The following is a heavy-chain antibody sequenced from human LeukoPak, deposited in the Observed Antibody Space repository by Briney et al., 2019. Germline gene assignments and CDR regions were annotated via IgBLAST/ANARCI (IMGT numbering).Heavy chain of an antibody. CDR3: ARELSGSISRHFDY. Sequence: GGSLRLSCAASELTFNNYAVHWVRQAPGKGLQWVAVISYDGSTIHYADSVKGRFTISRDNAKNALYLQMNSLRAEDTAVFYCARELSGSISRHFDYWGQGTLVTVSS. CDR1: ELTFNNYA. CDR2: ISYDGSTI. D-gene: IGHD2-15*01. J-gene: IGHJ4*02. V-gene: IGHV3-30-3*01.